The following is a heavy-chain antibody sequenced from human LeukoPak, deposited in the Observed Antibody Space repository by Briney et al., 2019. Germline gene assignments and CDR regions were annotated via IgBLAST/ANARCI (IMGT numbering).Heavy chain of an antibody. J-gene: IGHJ4*02. CDR1: GYTFTSYG. CDR3: ARQIYSGYDWSPGRNDY. CDR2: ISAYNGNT. D-gene: IGHD5-12*01. V-gene: IGHV1-18*01. Sequence: ASVKVSCKASGYTFTSYGISWVRQAPGQGLEWMGWISAYNGNTNYAQKLQGRVTMTTDTSTSTAYMELRSLRSDDTAVYYCARQIYSGYDWSPGRNDYWGQGTLVRVSS.